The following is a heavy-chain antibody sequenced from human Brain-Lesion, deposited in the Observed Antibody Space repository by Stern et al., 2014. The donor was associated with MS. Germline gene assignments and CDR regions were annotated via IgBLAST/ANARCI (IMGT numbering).Heavy chain of an antibody. Sequence: QVQLVESGPGLVKPSQTLSLTCTVSGGSISSGGYYWSWIRQHPGKGLAWIGYIYYSGSTHYNPSLTRLVTISVDKSKNQFALKLSSVTAADTAVYYCARSRRIAGAGVDYWGQGTLVTVSS. J-gene: IGHJ4*02. CDR3: ARSRRIAGAGVDY. CDR2: IYYSGST. CDR1: GGSISSGGYY. D-gene: IGHD6-19*01. V-gene: IGHV4-31*01.